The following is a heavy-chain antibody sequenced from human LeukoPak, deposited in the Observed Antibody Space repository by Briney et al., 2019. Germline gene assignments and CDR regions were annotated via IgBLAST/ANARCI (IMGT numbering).Heavy chain of an antibody. CDR2: IDFHGSST. V-gene: IGHV3-74*01. CDR3: ARDEIAAAGPYYDSSVGFQH. J-gene: IGHJ1*01. Sequence: GGSLLISCAASGFTLSNYWMHWVRQAPGEGLVWVSRIDFHGSSTIYAYSVKGLFTTSKDNAKNTLYLQMNSLRAEDTAVYYCARDEIAAAGPYYDSSVGFQHWGQGTLVTASS. CDR1: GFTLSNYW. D-gene: IGHD6-13*01.